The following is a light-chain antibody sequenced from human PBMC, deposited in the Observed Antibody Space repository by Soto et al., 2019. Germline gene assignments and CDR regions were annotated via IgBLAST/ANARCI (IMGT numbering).Light chain of an antibody. J-gene: IGLJ3*02. CDR3: ASYTISSTRV. Sequence: QSALTQPASVSGSPGQSITISCTGSNNDVGAYNYVSWYQQHPGKAPKLIIYEVNNRPSGFSHRFSGSKSGNTASLTISGLQADDEADYYCASYTISSTRVFGGGTKLTVL. CDR1: NNDVGAYNY. V-gene: IGLV2-14*01. CDR2: EVN.